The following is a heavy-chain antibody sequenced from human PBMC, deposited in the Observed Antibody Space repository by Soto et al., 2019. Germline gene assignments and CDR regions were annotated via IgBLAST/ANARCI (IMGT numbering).Heavy chain of an antibody. J-gene: IGHJ5*02. V-gene: IGHV4-39*01. CDR2: IQNSGTT. CDR3: SRRAKEGFQP. CDR1: VASISTSSYY. Sequence: SETLSLTCSVSVASISTSSYYWAWIRQTPGKGLEWIASIQNSGTTYYNPALNSRVSISVDTSKNQLSLKLSSVTAADTALYYCSRRAKEGFQPWGQGSLVTVSS.